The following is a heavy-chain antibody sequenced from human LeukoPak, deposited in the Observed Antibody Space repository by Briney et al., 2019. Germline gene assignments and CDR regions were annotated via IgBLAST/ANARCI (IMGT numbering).Heavy chain of an antibody. J-gene: IGHJ4*02. Sequence: AAVKVSCKASGYTLTTSDINGLRQAPGQGRAGMGGMNANSGKTGSAQKFQGRLTMTKNTPTTTAYMEVTGLRFEDTAIYYCARGRPGPAGAGTYDFWGQGTLTTVSS. CDR1: GYTLTTSD. CDR3: ARGRPGPAGAGTYDF. CDR2: MNANSGKT. V-gene: IGHV1-8*01. D-gene: IGHD1-1*01.